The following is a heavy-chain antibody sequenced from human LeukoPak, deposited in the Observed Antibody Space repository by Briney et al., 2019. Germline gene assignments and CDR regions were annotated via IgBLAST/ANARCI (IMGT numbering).Heavy chain of an antibody. CDR1: GNTFTTYD. CDR2: VNPNSGNT. Sequence: ASVKVSCKASGNTFTTYDINWVRQATGQGLEWMGWVNPNSGNTGYAQKFQGRVTMTRHTSLTTAYMELGSLRSEGTAVYYCARAFSSGYDSYAAFDLWGQGTMVTVSS. CDR3: ARAFSSGYDSYAAFDL. D-gene: IGHD5-12*01. V-gene: IGHV1-8*01. J-gene: IGHJ3*01.